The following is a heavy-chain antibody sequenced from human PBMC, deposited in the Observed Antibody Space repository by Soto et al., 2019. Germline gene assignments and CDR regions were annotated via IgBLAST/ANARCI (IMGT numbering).Heavy chain of an antibody. CDR2: IWYDGSNK. D-gene: IGHD3-3*01. J-gene: IGHJ5*02. CDR3: ARGGYDFWSGYSTDARGRFDP. CDR1: GFTFSSYG. V-gene: IGHV3-33*01. Sequence: QVQLVESGGGVVQPGRSLRLSCAASGFTFSSYGMHWVRQAPGKGLAWVAVIWYDGSNKYYADSVKGRFTISRDNSKNTLYLQMNSLRAEDTAVYYCARGGYDFWSGYSTDARGRFDPWGQGTLVTVSS.